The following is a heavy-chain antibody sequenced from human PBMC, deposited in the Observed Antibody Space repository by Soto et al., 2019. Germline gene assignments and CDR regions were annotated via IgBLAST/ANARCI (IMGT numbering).Heavy chain of an antibody. CDR2: IIPILGIA. CDR1: GGTFSSYT. J-gene: IGHJ3*02. Sequence: ASVKVSCKASGGTFSSYTISWVRQAPGQGLEWMGRIIPILGIANYAQKFQGRVTITADKSTSTAYMELSSLRSEDTVVYYCTRPRDRTDWPDAFDIWGQGTKVTVSS. V-gene: IGHV1-69*02. CDR3: TRPRDRTDWPDAFDI. D-gene: IGHD3-9*01.